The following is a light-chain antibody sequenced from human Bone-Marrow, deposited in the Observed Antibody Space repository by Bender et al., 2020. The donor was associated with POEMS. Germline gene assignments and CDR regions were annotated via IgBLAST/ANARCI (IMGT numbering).Light chain of an antibody. V-gene: IGLV1-40*01. CDR3: SSYTSDSITGL. CDR1: SSNTGSGYD. J-gene: IGLJ2*01. CDR2: GYN. Sequence: QSVLTQPPSVSGAPGQRVTISCTGSSSNTGSGYDINWYQHLPGTAPKLLIYGYNNRPSGVSNRFSGSKSGNTASLIISGLQAEDEADYYCSSYTSDSITGLFGGGTKLTVL.